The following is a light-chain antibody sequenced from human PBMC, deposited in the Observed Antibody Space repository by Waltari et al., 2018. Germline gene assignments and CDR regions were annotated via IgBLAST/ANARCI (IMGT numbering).Light chain of an antibody. V-gene: IGKV4-1*01. J-gene: IGKJ2*01. CDR2: WAS. Sequence: DIVMTQSPDSLAVSLAERATITCKSSQSVLHIPNNKNYLTWYQQKPGQPPKLLISWASTRESGVPDRFSGSGSGTDFTLTISSLQAEDVAVYYCQQSYSIPYTFGQGTKLEIK. CDR1: QSVLHIPNNKNY. CDR3: QQSYSIPYT.